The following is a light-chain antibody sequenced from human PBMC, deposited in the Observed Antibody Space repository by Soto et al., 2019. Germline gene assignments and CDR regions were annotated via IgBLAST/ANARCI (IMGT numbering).Light chain of an antibody. Sequence: QSVLTQPASVSGSPGQSITISCTGTSSDVGSYNLVSWYQQHPGEAPKLMIYGGTKRPSGVSNRFSGSKSGNTASLTISGLQAEDEADYYCCSYAGITTYYVFGTGTKV. J-gene: IGLJ1*01. CDR3: CSYAGITTYYV. CDR2: GGT. CDR1: SSDVGSYNL. V-gene: IGLV2-23*01.